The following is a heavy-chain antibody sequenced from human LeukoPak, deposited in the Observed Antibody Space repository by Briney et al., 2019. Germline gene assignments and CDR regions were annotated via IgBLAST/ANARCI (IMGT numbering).Heavy chain of an antibody. D-gene: IGHD1-26*01. V-gene: IGHV4-39*01. CDR1: CGSISSSSYY. J-gene: IGHJ6*03. Sequence: KPSETLSLTCTVSCGSISSSSYYWGWIRQPPGKGLEWIGSIYYSGSTSYNPSLKSRVTISVDTSKNQFSLKPSSVTAADTAVYYCARRSPKDYYYMDVWGKGTTVTVSS. CDR2: IYYSGST. CDR3: ARRSPKDYYYMDV.